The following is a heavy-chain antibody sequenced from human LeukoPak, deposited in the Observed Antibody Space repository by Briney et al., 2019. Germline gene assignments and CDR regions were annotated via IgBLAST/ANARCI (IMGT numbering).Heavy chain of an antibody. Sequence: ASVKVSCKASGYTLTSYAMHWVRQAPGQRLEWMGWINAGNGNTKYSQKFQGRVTITRDTSASTAYMELSSLRSEDTAVYYCARADMVVAATYYFDYWGQGTLVTVSS. D-gene: IGHD2-15*01. CDR2: INAGNGNT. J-gene: IGHJ4*02. CDR1: GYTLTSYA. V-gene: IGHV1-3*01. CDR3: ARADMVVAATYYFDY.